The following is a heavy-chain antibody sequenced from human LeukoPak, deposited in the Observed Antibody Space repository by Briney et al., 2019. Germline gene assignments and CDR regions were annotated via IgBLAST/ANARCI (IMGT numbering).Heavy chain of an antibody. J-gene: IGHJ3*02. D-gene: IGHD3-10*01. CDR1: GFTFSSYE. Sequence: GGSLRLSCAASGFTFSSYEMNWVRQAPGKGLEWVSYISSSGSTIYYADPVKGRFTISRDNAKNSLYLQMNSLRSEDTAVYYCARAPIAYDYGTGAFDIWGQGTMVTVAS. CDR3: ARAPIAYDYGTGAFDI. V-gene: IGHV3-48*03. CDR2: ISSSGSTI.